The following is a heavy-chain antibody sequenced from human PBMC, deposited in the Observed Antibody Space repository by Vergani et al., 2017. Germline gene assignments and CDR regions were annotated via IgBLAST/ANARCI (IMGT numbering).Heavy chain of an antibody. CDR2: IIPIFGTA. Sequence: QVQLVQSGAEVKKPGSSVKVSCKASGGTFSSYAISWVRQAPGQGLEWMGGIIPIFGTANYAQKFQGRVTITADESTSTAYMGLSSLRSEDTAVYYCAIERPGIAAAGTFWFDPGGQGTLVTVSS. V-gene: IGHV1-69*01. CDR1: GGTFSSYA. D-gene: IGHD6-13*01. J-gene: IGHJ5*02. CDR3: AIERPGIAAAGTFWFDP.